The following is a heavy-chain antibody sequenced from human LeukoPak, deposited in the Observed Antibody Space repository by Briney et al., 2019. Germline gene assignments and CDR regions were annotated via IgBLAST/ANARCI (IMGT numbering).Heavy chain of an antibody. V-gene: IGHV1-2*04. CDR3: ARDHEADCGSCASFDI. Sequence: GASVTVSCKASGYTFTGYYMHWVRQAPGQGLEWMGWINPNSGGINYAQKVQGWVTMTRDTSISTAYMELSRLRSDDTAVYYCARDHEADCGSCASFDIWGQGTMVTVSS. CDR1: GYTFTGYY. J-gene: IGHJ3*02. CDR2: INPNSGGI. D-gene: IGHD2-15*01.